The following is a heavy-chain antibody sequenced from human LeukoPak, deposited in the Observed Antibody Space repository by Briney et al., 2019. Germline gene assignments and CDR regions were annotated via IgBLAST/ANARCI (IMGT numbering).Heavy chain of an antibody. Sequence: SETLSLTCAVYGGSFSGYYWSWIRQPPGKGLEWIGEINHSGSTNYNPSLKSRVTISVDTSKNQFSLKLSSVTAADTAVYYCARGSLAARAFDYWGQGTLVTVSS. CDR3: ARGSLAARAFDY. CDR2: INHSGST. J-gene: IGHJ4*02. V-gene: IGHV4-34*01. CDR1: GGSFSGYY. D-gene: IGHD6-6*01.